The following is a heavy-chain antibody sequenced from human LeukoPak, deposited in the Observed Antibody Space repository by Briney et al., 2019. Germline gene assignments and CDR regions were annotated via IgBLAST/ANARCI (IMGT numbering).Heavy chain of an antibody. Sequence: SETLSLTCTVSGGSISSSSYYWGWIRQPPGKGLEWIGSIHYSGSTYYNPSLRSRVTISVDTSKNQFSLKLSSVTAADTAVYYCAREDGHNFDDAFDIWGQGTMVTVSS. CDR1: GGSISSSSYY. J-gene: IGHJ3*02. D-gene: IGHD5-24*01. CDR2: IHYSGST. V-gene: IGHV4-39*07. CDR3: AREDGHNFDDAFDI.